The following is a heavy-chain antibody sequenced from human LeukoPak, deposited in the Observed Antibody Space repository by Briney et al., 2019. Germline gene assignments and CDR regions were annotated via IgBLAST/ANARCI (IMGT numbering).Heavy chain of an antibody. CDR2: IIPILGTA. CDR1: GGTFSSYA. D-gene: IGHD3-10*01. CDR3: ARGMRFGELSSPFDY. J-gene: IGHJ4*02. Sequence: GASVKVSCKASGGTFSSYAISWVRQAPGQGLEWMGGIIPILGTANYAQKFQGRVTITADESTSTAYMELSSLRSEDTAVYYCARGMRFGELSSPFDYWGQGTLVTVSS. V-gene: IGHV1-69*01.